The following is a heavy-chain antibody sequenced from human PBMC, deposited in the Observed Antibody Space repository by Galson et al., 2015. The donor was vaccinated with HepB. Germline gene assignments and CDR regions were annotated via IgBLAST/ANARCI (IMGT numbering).Heavy chain of an antibody. D-gene: IGHD3-3*01. CDR3: ARAGRGNYDFWTGSNGVDP. V-gene: IGHV1-46*03. CDR2: INPSSGIT. CDR1: GYTLTSHY. J-gene: IGHJ5*02. Sequence: SVKVSCKASGYTLTSHYIHWVRQAPGQGLEWMGIINPSSGITTFAQKFQGRVTMTRDTSTSTVYMEVSSLRSEDTAVYYCARAGRGNYDFWTGSNGVDPWVQGTLVTVSS.